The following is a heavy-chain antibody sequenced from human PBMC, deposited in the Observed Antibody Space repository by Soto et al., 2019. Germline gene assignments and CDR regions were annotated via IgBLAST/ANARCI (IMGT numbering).Heavy chain of an antibody. D-gene: IGHD6-13*01. CDR2: ISYDGSNK. Sequence: SLRLSCAASGFTFSSYGMHWVRQAPGKGLEWVAVISYDGSNKYYADSVKGRFTISRDNSKNTLYLQMNSLRAEDTAVYYCAKGTLGYSSSPDYWGQGTLVTVSS. V-gene: IGHV3-30*18. CDR3: AKGTLGYSSSPDY. CDR1: GFTFSSYG. J-gene: IGHJ4*02.